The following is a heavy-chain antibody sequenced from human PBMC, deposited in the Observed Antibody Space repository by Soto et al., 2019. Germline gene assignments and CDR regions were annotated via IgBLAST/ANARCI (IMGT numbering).Heavy chain of an antibody. CDR2: IIPIFGTA. CDR3: ARGPGHSIILYYSCGVFDS. CDR1: GGTFSSYA. J-gene: IGHJ3*02. V-gene: IGHV1-69*01. D-gene: IGHD6-13*01. Sequence: QVQLVQSGAEVQKPGSSVKVSCKASGGTFSSYAISWVRQAPGQGLEWMGGIIPIFGTANYAQKFQGRVTITADESTSTAYMELSSLGSEDTAVYYCARGPGHSIILYYSCGVFDSWGQGTMVTVSS.